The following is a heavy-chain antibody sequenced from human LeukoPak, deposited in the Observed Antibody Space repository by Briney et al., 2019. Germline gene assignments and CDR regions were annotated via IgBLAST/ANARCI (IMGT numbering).Heavy chain of an antibody. CDR1: GFTFSSYE. CDR3: ARVRFGGNAP. J-gene: IGHJ5*02. V-gene: IGHV3-48*03. Sequence: PGGSLRLSCAASGFTFSSYEMNWVRQAPGKGLEWVSYISSSGSTIYYADSVKGRFTISRDNAKNSLYLQMNSLRAEDTAVYYCARVRFGGNAPWGQGTLVTVSS. D-gene: IGHD4-23*01. CDR2: ISSSGSTI.